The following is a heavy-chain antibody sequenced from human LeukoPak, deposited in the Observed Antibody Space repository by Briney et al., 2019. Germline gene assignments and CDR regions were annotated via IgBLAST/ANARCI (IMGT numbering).Heavy chain of an antibody. CDR2: FDPEDGET. D-gene: IGHD3-9*01. CDR3: ATVPMAEVLRYFDWEYVFDY. V-gene: IGHV1-24*01. Sequence: ASVKVSCKVSGYTLTELSMHWVRQAPGKGLEWMGGFDPEDGETIYAQKFQGRVTMTEDTSTDTAYMELSSLRSEDTAVYYCATVPMAEVLRYFDWEYVFDYWGQGTLVTVSS. CDR1: GYTLTELS. J-gene: IGHJ4*02.